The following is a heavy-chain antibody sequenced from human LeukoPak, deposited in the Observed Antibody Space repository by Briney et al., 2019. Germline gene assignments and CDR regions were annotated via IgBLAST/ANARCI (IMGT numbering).Heavy chain of an antibody. J-gene: IGHJ4*02. CDR3: ARIVPYSYGYVDS. CDR1: GFTLSTYW. V-gene: IGHV3-7*05. CDR2: IKKDGSEK. D-gene: IGHD5-18*01. Sequence: RGSRRLSCAASGFTLSTYWMTWVRQTQGKGLEWVAKIKKDGSEKYYVDSVRGRFTISRDNAENSLFLQMNSLSAEDTAVYYCARIVPYSYGYVDSWGQGTQVTVSS.